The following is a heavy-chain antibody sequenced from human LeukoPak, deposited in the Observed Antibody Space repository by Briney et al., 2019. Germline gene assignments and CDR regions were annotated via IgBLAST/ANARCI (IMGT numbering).Heavy chain of an antibody. V-gene: IGHV3-23*01. Sequence: PGGSLRLSCAASGFTFSSYAMSWVRQAPGKGLEWVSAISGSGGSTYYADSVKGRFTISRDNSKNTLYLQMNSLRAEDTAVYYCARGKSPLTGADYWGQGTLVTVSS. D-gene: IGHD3-9*01. CDR1: GFTFSSYA. CDR3: ARGKSPLTGADY. CDR2: ISGSGGST. J-gene: IGHJ4*02.